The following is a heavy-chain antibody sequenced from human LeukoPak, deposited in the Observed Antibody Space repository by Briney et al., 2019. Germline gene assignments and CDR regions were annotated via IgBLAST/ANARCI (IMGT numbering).Heavy chain of an antibody. D-gene: IGHD4/OR15-4a*01. CDR3: ARDYGGKFDY. Sequence: SSETLSLTCTVSDGSISGYYWSWIRQPPGKGLEWIGYIHYSGTTNYNPSLKSRVTISVDTSKSQLSLKLSSVIAADTAVYYCARDYGGKFDYWGQGTLVTVSS. CDR2: IHYSGTT. J-gene: IGHJ4*02. CDR1: DGSISGYY. V-gene: IGHV4-59*01.